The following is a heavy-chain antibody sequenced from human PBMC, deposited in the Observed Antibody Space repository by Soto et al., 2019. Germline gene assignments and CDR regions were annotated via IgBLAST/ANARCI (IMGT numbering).Heavy chain of an antibody. CDR3: ARDRSGGQWLVGTFYYYGMDV. CDR1: GFTFSSYE. CDR2: ISSSGSTI. D-gene: IGHD6-19*01. J-gene: IGHJ6*02. Sequence: PGGSLRLSCAASGFTFSSYEMHWVRQAPGKGLEWVSYISSSGSTIYYADSVKGRFTISRDNAKNSLYLQMNSLRVEDMAVYFCARDRSGGQWLVGTFYYYGMDVWGQGTTVTVSS. V-gene: IGHV3-48*03.